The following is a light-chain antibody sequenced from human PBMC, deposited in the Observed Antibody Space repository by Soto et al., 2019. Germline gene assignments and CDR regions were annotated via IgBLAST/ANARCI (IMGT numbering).Light chain of an antibody. V-gene: IGKV1-17*03. CDR2: GAT. J-gene: IGKJ1*01. CDR3: LQHKRYPRT. CDR1: QDIVNY. Sequence: DIPMTQSPSAVSASVGDRVTITCRTSQDIVNYLVWFQQKPGKVPERLIYGATNLQSGVPSRFSGSGSGTEFTLTISSLQPEDFATYYCLQHKRYPRTFGQGTKVE.